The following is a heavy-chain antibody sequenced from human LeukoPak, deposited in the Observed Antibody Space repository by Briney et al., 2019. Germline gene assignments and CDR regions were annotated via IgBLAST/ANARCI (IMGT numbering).Heavy chain of an antibody. Sequence: GASVKVSCKASGYTFTSYGISWVRQAPGQGLEWMGWISAYNGNTNYAQKLQGRVTMTTDTSTSTAYMELRSLRSDDTAVYYCARDSRLDGDSSGYYSGDAFDIWGQGTMVTVSS. V-gene: IGHV1-18*01. CDR3: ARDSRLDGDSSGYYSGDAFDI. CDR1: GYTFTSYG. J-gene: IGHJ3*02. D-gene: IGHD3-22*01. CDR2: ISAYNGNT.